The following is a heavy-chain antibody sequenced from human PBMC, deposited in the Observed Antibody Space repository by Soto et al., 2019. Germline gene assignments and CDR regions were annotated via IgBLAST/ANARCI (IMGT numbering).Heavy chain of an antibody. J-gene: IGHJ5*02. CDR2: INPKSRGT. CDR1: GYTFTDYF. CDR3: ARVTLKAGNWFDP. V-gene: IGHV1-2*02. Sequence: ASVKVSCKASGYTFTDYFIHWVRQVPGQGFEWMGWINPKSRGTTYAQKFQGRVTMTRDTSNSTAYMELRGLRSDDTAVYYCARVTLKAGNWFDPWRQGTLVTVSS.